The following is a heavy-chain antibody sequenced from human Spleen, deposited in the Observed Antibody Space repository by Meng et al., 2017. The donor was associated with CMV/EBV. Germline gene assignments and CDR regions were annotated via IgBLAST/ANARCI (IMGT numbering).Heavy chain of an antibody. J-gene: IGHJ4*02. V-gene: IGHV3-23*01. CDR3: AKGAGLRFLEWLAY. CDR1: GFTFSSYA. Sequence: GESLKISCAASGFTFSSYAMSWVRQAPGKGLEWVSAISGSGGSTYYADSVKGRFTISRDNSKNSLYLQMNSLRVEDTALYYCAKGAGLRFLEWLAYWGQGTLVTVSS. CDR2: ISGSGGST. D-gene: IGHD3-3*01.